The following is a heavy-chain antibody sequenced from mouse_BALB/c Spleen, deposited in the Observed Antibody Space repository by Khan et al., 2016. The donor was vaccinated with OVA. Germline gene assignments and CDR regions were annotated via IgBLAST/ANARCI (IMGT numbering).Heavy chain of an antibody. J-gene: IGHJ2*01. V-gene: IGHV3-2*02. CDR2: ISYSGST. D-gene: IGHD1-2*01. CDR1: GYSITSGYG. Sequence: EVQLQESGPGLVKPSQSLSLTCTVTGYSITSGYGWNWIRQFPGNKLEWMVYISYSGSTNYNPSLKSRIFITRDTSKNQFFLQLNSVTTEDTATYYCARTARIKYWGQGTTLTVSS. CDR3: ARTARIKY.